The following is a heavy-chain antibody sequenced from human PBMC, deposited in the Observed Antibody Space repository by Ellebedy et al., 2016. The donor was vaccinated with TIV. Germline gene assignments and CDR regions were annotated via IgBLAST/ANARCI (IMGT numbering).Heavy chain of an antibody. Sequence: LSLTCAASGFTFSSYSMNWVRQAPGKGLEWVAVIWYDGSNKYYADSVKGRFTISRDNSKNTLYLQMNSLRAEDTAVYYCARDLGVSGTYYLLVYWGQGTLVTVSS. D-gene: IGHD1-26*01. CDR1: GFTFSSYS. CDR2: IWYDGSNK. V-gene: IGHV3-33*08. CDR3: ARDLGVSGTYYLLVY. J-gene: IGHJ4*02.